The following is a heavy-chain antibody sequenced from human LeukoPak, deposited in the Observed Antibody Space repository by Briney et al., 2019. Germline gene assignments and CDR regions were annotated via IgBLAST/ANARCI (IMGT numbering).Heavy chain of an antibody. J-gene: IGHJ4*02. CDR3: TRYNNDHFDY. CDR1: GFTFSSYA. CDR2: ISYDGSNK. V-gene: IGHV3-30*04. D-gene: IGHD1-14*01. Sequence: GRSLRLSCAASGFTFSSYAMHWVRQAPGKGLEWVAVISYDGSNKYYADSVKGRFTISRDNSKNTLYLQMNSLRAEDTAVYYCTRYNNDHFDYWGQGTLVTVSS.